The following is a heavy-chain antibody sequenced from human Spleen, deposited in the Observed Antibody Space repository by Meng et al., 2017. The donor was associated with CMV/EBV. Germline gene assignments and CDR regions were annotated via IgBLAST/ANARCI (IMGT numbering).Heavy chain of an antibody. CDR1: GFNVSSDY. J-gene: IGHJ6*02. CDR2: FYPYGST. V-gene: IGHV3-66*03. Sequence: GESLKISCAASGFNVSSDYMSWVRQIPGKGLAWVSTFYPYGSTYYADSVKGRFTISRDTSKNTVYLQMHSLRAEDTAVYYCARGVVDFWSGYFYYYYYGMDVWGQGTTVTVSS. D-gene: IGHD3-3*01. CDR3: ARGVVDFWSGYFYYYYYGMDV.